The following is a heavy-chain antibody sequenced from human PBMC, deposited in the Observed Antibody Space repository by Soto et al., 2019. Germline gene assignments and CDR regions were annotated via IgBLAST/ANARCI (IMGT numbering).Heavy chain of an antibody. CDR1: GGSISPYY. V-gene: IGHV4-59*01. J-gene: IGHJ3*02. D-gene: IGHD2-8*02. CDR2: IYYGGST. Sequence: QVQLQESGPGLVKSSETLSLTCTVSGGSISPYYWSWIRQPPGKGLEWVGLIYYGGSTDYNSSLKSRXXIXVXXSKNQFSLKLTSVTAADTAVYYCARDRTGFDAFEIWGQGTLVTVSS. CDR3: ARDRTGFDAFEI.